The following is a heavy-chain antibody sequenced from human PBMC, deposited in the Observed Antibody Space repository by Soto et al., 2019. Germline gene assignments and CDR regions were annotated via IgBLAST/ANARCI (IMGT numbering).Heavy chain of an antibody. CDR2: IYYSGST. J-gene: IGHJ4*02. CDR3: ARKTVGRVFDY. CDR1: GGSISSGGYY. Sequence: SETLSLTCTVSGGSISSGGYYWSWIRQHPGKGLEWIGYIYYSGSTYYNPSLKSRVTISVDTSKNQFSLKLSSVTAADTAVYYCARKTVGRVFDYWGQGTLVTVSS. D-gene: IGHD4-4*01. V-gene: IGHV4-31*03.